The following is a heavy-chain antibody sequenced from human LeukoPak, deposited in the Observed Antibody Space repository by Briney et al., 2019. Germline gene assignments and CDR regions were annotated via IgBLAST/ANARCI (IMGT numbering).Heavy chain of an antibody. Sequence: PSETLSLTCTVSGGSISSYYWSWIRQPPGKGLEWIGYIYYSGSTNYNPSLKSRVTISVDTSKNQFSLKLSSVTAADTAVYCCARALRYCSGGSCYDWFDPWGQGTLVTVSS. CDR1: GGSISSYY. D-gene: IGHD2-15*01. CDR2: IYYSGST. J-gene: IGHJ5*02. V-gene: IGHV4-59*01. CDR3: ARALRYCSGGSCYDWFDP.